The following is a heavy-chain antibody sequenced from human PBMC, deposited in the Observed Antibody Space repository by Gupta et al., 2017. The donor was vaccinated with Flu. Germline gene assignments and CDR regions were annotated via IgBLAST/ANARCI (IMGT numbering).Heavy chain of an antibody. CDR2: SRGGDGTT. V-gene: IGHV3-15*06. J-gene: IGHJ4*02. D-gene: IGHD4-17*01. CDR1: GVSVREAW. Sequence: CAGSGVSVREAWVIWVSEVPGKGGEWLGQSRGGDGTTSYAAVAKGRFTISREFSKDTLFLQMKTLRSEDTALYYCAWLNTETTIYAGGRGIMVTGSA. CDR3: AWLNTETTIYA.